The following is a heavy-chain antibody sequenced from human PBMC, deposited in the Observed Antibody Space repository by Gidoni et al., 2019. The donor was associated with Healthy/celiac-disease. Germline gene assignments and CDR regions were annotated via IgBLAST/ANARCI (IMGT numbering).Heavy chain of an antibody. CDR2: INHSGST. D-gene: IGHD4-17*01. J-gene: IGHJ5*02. CDR1: GGSSSGYY. Sequence: QVQLQQWGAGLLKPSETLSLTCAVYGGSSSGYYWSWIRQPPGKGLEWIGEINHSGSTNYNPSLKSRVTISVDTSKNQFSLKLSSVTAADTAVYYCARGVPDYGGNPGPFDPWGQGTLVTVSS. V-gene: IGHV4-34*01. CDR3: ARGVPDYGGNPGPFDP.